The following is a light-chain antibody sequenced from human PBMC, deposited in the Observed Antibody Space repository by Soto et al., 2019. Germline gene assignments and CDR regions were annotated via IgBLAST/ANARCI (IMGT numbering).Light chain of an antibody. J-gene: IGKJ5*01. Sequence: DLQMTQSPSSLSASVGDRVTITCQASHDIRKYLNWYQQKPGKAPKLLIYDASNLETGVPSRFTGSGSGTDFTFTISSLQPEDIATYYCQQYENFPVTFGQGTRLESK. CDR2: DAS. V-gene: IGKV1-33*01. CDR1: HDIRKY. CDR3: QQYENFPVT.